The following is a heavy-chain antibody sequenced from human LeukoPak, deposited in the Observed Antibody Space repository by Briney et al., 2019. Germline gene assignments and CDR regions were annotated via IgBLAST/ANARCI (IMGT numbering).Heavy chain of an antibody. CDR3: ARVEQPYFDY. CDR2: IYYSGNT. Sequence: PSETLSLTCTVSGGSISSYYWSWIRQPPGKGLEWIGYIYYSGNTNYNPSFKSRVTISVDTSKNQFSLKLSSVTAADTAVYYCARVEQPYFDYWGQGTLVTVSS. J-gene: IGHJ4*02. V-gene: IGHV4-59*08. D-gene: IGHD6-13*01. CDR1: GGSISSYY.